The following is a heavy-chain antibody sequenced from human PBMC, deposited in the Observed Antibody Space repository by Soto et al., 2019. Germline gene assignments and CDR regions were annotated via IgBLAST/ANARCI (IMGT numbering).Heavy chain of an antibody. Sequence: EVQLVESGGGLVQPGGSLRLSCAASGFTFSSYSMNWVRQDPGKGLDRISYISSSSSTIYYADSVKGLFTISRDNAKNPLSLHINSLRAQAPAVYFGAREDDYLNFFDPWGQGTLVTFSS. CDR1: GFTFSSYS. J-gene: IGHJ5*02. CDR2: ISSSSSTI. V-gene: IGHV3-48*01. CDR3: AREDDYLNFFDP. D-gene: IGHD4-4*01.